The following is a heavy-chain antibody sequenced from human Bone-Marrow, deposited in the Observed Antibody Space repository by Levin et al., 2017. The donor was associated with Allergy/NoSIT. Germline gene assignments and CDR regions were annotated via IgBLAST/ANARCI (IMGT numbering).Heavy chain of an antibody. Sequence: PSETLSLTCTVSGGSINNYYWSWIRQPPGKGLECIGYIYYSGSTNYNPSLKSRVTISVNTSKRKFSLLLISIIAADTAAYFCARLAGGDDYHGLDVWGQGTAVTVS. V-gene: IGHV4-59*01. CDR1: GGSINNYY. D-gene: IGHD6-19*01. CDR3: ARLAGGDDYHGLDV. J-gene: IGHJ6*02. CDR2: IYYSGST.